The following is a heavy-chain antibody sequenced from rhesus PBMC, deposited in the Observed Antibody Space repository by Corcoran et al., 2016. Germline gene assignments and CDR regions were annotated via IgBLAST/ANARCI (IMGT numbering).Heavy chain of an antibody. J-gene: IGHJ3*01. V-gene: IGHV4-169*02. Sequence: QLQLQELGPGLVKPSETLSVTCAVSGGSISSSYWSWIRQAPGKGLEWIGDFYGNGSSTNYNPVLTSRVTLSVDTSKNPLFLKLSSVTTADTTVYYCARDRTDYYYDSGYYGYDAFDFWGQGLRVTVSS. CDR1: GGSISSSY. D-gene: IGHD3-28*01. CDR3: ARDRTDYYYDSGYYGYDAFDF. CDR2: FYGNGSST.